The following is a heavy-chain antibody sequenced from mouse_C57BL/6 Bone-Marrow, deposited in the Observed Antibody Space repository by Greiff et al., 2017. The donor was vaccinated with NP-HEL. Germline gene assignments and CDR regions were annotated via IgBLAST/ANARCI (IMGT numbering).Heavy chain of an antibody. V-gene: IGHV6-3*01. D-gene: IGHD2-4*01. CDR1: GFTFSNYW. CDR2: IRLKSDNYAT. Sequence: DVMLVESGGGLVQPGGSMKLSCVASGFTFSNYWMNWVRQSPEKGLEWVAQIRLKSDNYATHYAESVKGRFTISRDDSKSSVYLQMNNLRAEDTGIYYCTYYYDPDGAYWGQGTLVTVSA. CDR3: TYYYDPDGAY. J-gene: IGHJ3*01.